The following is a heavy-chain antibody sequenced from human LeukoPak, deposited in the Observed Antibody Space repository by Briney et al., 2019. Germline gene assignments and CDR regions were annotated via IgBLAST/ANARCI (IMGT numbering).Heavy chain of an antibody. V-gene: IGHV1-18*01. CDR3: GTYYYGSGSYGPVDY. D-gene: IGHD3-10*01. CDR1: GYTFTSYG. CDR2: ISAYNGNT. Sequence: ASVKVSCKASGYTFTSYGISWVRQAPGQGLAWMGWISAYNGNTNYAQKLQGRVTMTTDTSTSTAYMELRSLRSDDTAVYYCGTYYYGSGSYGPVDYWGQGTLVTVSS. J-gene: IGHJ4*02.